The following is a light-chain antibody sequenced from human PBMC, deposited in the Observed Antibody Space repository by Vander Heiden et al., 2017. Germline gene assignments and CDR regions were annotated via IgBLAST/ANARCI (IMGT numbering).Light chain of an antibody. CDR1: KLEDKY. V-gene: IGLV3-1*01. J-gene: IGLJ2*01. Sequence: SYELTQPPSVSVSPGQTASITCSGDKLEDKYACWYQQKPGQSPVLVIYQDSKRPSGIPERFSGSNSGNTATLTISGTQAMDEADYYCQEWDSSTVVFGGGTKLTVL. CDR2: QDS. CDR3: QEWDSSTVV.